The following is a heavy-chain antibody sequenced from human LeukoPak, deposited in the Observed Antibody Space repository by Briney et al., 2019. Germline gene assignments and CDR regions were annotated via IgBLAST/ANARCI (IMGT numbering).Heavy chain of an antibody. CDR1: GGSISSGGYY. Sequence: SETLSLTCTVSGGSISSGGYYWSWIRQHPGTGLEWIGYISYSGSSYYNPSLKSRLSISLDTSKTQFSLSLSSVTAADTAVFYCARASVAGMQNAFDLWGQGTMVTVSS. D-gene: IGHD6-19*01. J-gene: IGHJ3*01. CDR2: ISYSGSS. V-gene: IGHV4-31*03. CDR3: ARASVAGMQNAFDL.